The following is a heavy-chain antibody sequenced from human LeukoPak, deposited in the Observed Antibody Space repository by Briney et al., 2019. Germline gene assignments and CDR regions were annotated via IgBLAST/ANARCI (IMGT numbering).Heavy chain of an antibody. CDR2: TSYSRTT. D-gene: IGHD6-19*01. CDR3: AKLGHSDGWYLGAFDI. V-gene: IGHV4-59*08. CDR1: GVSTTGHY. Sequence: ASETLSLTCAVSGVSTTGHYWNWIRQTPGMRLEWIGYTSYSRTTIYNSYFKGRATMSIDTSKNQLYLNLTSVTATDTAVYYCAKLGHSDGWYLGAFDIWGQGTTVIVSS. J-gene: IGHJ3*02.